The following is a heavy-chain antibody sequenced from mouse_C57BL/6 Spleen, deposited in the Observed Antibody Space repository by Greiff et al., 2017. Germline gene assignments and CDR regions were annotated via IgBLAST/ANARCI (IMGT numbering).Heavy chain of an antibody. CDR2: IYPSDSET. CDR1: GYTFTSYW. V-gene: IGHV1-61*01. J-gene: IGHJ2*01. Sequence: VKLQQPGAELVRPGSSVKLSCKASGYTFTSYWMAWVKQRPGQGLEWIGNIYPSDSETHYNQKFKDKATLTVDKSSSTAYMQLSSLTSEDSAVYYGARSGRNFDYWGQGTTLTVSS. D-gene: IGHD3-1*01. CDR3: ARSGRNFDY.